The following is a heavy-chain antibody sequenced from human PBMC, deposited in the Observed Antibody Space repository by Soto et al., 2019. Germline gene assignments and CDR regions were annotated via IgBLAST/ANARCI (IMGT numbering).Heavy chain of an antibody. J-gene: IGHJ4*02. V-gene: IGHV1-2*02. Sequence: QVQLVQSGAEVKKPGASVKVSCKASGYTFSAYYLHWVRQAPGQGLEWTGWINPNTGNTIYAQNFQGRVTMTRDTSFSRAYMERRRLSSDDTAVYYCARDRRGSSSLAVLNYWGQGTLFPVSS. CDR2: INPNTGNT. CDR3: ARDRRGSSSLAVLNY. CDR1: GYTFSAYY. D-gene: IGHD6-6*01.